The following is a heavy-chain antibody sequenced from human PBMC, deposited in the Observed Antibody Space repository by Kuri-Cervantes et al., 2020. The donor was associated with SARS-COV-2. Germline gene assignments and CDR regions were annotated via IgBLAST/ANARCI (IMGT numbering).Heavy chain of an antibody. CDR1: GGTFSSYA. V-gene: IGHV1-69*06. D-gene: IGHD2-8*01. CDR2: IIPIFGTA. Sequence: SVKVSCKASGGTFSSYAISWVRQAPGQGLEWMGRIIPIFGTANYAQKFQGRVTITADKSTSTAYMELSSLRSEDTAVYYCARTEDIVLMVYGLYGMDVWGQGTTVTVSS. J-gene: IGHJ6*02. CDR3: ARTEDIVLMVYGLYGMDV.